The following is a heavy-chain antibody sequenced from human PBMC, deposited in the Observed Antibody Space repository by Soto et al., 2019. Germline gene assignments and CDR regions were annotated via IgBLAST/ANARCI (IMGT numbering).Heavy chain of an antibody. Sequence: PSETLSLTCTVSGGSISSSSYYWGWIRQPPGKGLEWIGSIYYSGSTYYNPSLKSRVTISVDTSKNQLSLKLSSVTAADTAVYYCARLEEEFLAYCGGDCFTFDYWGQGTLVTVSS. V-gene: IGHV4-39*01. CDR1: GGSISSSSYY. D-gene: IGHD2-21*02. J-gene: IGHJ4*02. CDR2: IYYSGST. CDR3: ARLEEEFLAYCGGDCFTFDY.